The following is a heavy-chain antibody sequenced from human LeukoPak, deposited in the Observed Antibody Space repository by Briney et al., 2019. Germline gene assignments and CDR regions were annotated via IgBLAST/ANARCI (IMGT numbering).Heavy chain of an antibody. CDR3: ARDRYYYDSRGEDRFDY. Sequence: GGSLRLSCAASGFTFSDYYMSWIRQAPGKGLEWVSYISSSGSTIYYADSVKGRFTISRDNAKNSLYLRMNSLRAEDTAVYYCARDRYYYDSRGEDRFDYWGQGTLVTVSS. V-gene: IGHV3-11*01. D-gene: IGHD3-22*01. CDR1: GFTFSDYY. J-gene: IGHJ4*02. CDR2: ISSSGSTI.